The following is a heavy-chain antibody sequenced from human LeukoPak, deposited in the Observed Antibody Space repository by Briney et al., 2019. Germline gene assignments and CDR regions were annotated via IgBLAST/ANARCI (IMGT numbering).Heavy chain of an antibody. CDR2: ISSSSSYI. CDR1: GFTFSSYS. J-gene: IGHJ4*02. V-gene: IGHV3-21*01. D-gene: IGHD5-24*01. CDR3: ARDPGDGSSFDY. Sequence: GGSLRLSCAASGFTFSSYSMSLVRQAPGKGLEWVSSISSSSSYIYYADSVKGRFTISRDNAKNSLYLQMNSLRAEDTAVYYCARDPGDGSSFDYWGQGTLVTVSS.